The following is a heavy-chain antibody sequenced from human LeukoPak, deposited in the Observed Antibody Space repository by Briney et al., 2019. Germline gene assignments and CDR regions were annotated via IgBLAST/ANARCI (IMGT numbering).Heavy chain of an antibody. V-gene: IGHV4-59*08. CDR3: ARHNSSTWMTAFDP. J-gene: IGHJ5*02. CDR1: GGSISSYF. CDR2: IYYSGST. Sequence: MTSETLSLTCTVSGGSISSYFWGWIRQPPGKGREWIGYIYYSGSTNYNPSLKSRVTISVDTSKNQFSLKLSSVTAADTAVYYCARHNSSTWMTAFDPWGQGTLVTVSS. D-gene: IGHD2-2*01.